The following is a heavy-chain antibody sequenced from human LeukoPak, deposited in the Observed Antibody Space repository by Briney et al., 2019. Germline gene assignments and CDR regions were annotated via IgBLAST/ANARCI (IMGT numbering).Heavy chain of an antibody. CDR3: ARVRSAYSGYDYEIDY. CDR2: ISSGSSTM. CDR1: GFPFSSYS. D-gene: IGHD5-12*01. J-gene: IGHJ4*02. V-gene: IGHV3-48*04. Sequence: GGSLRLSCAASGFPFSSYSMNWVRQAPGKGLEWVSYISSGSSTMYYADSVKGRFAISRDNAKNSLYLQMNSLRAEDTAVYFCARVRSAYSGYDYEIDYWGQGTLVTVSS.